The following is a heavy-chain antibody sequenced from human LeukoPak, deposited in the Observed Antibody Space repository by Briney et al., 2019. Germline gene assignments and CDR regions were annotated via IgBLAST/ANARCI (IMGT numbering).Heavy chain of an antibody. CDR2: IDPSDSYT. J-gene: IGHJ4*02. Sequence: GESLQISCKGSGYSFTIYWISWVRHMPGKGLEWMGRIDPSDSYTNYSPSFQGHVTISADKSISTAYLQWSSLKASDTAMYYCAVNDYGDYGGVDYWAQGTLVTVSS. CDR3: AVNDYGDYGGVDY. V-gene: IGHV5-10-1*01. D-gene: IGHD4-17*01. CDR1: GYSFTIYW.